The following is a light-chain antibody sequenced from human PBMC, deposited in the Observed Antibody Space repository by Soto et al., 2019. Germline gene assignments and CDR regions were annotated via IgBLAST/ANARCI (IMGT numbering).Light chain of an antibody. Sequence: DIQMTQSPSSLSASVGDRVTITCRASQSISSYLNWYQQKPGKAPKLLIYAASSLQSGVTSRFSGSGSGTDFTLTISSLQPEDFATYYCQHSYSTPRTFGQGTKLEI. J-gene: IGKJ2*01. CDR3: QHSYSTPRT. CDR1: QSISSY. V-gene: IGKV1-39*01. CDR2: AAS.